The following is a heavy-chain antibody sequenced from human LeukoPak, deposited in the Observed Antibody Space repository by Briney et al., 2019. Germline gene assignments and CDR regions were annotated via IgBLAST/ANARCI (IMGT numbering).Heavy chain of an antibody. J-gene: IGHJ3*02. CDR3: AVFKDINDAFDI. CDR2: IIPILGIA. CDR1: GGTFSSYA. D-gene: IGHD2-15*01. Sequence: SVKVSCKASGGTFSSYAISWGRQAPGQGLEWMGRIIPILGIANYAQKFQGRVTITADKSTSTAYMELSSLRSEDTAVYYCAVFKDINDAFDIWGQGTMVTVSS. V-gene: IGHV1-69*04.